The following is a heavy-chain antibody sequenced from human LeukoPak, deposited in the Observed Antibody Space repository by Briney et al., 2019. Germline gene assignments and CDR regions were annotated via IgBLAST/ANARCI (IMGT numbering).Heavy chain of an antibody. Sequence: PSETLSLTCTVSGGSISSYYWSWVRQPPGKGLEWIGFVYYTGSTNYSPSLKSRVTISVDTSKNQFSLKLRSVTAADTAVYYCARGRKWLGYSSGWLDYWGQGTLVTVSS. CDR1: GGSISSYY. CDR3: ARGRKWLGYSSGWLDY. CDR2: VYYTGST. J-gene: IGHJ4*02. D-gene: IGHD6-19*01. V-gene: IGHV4-59*01.